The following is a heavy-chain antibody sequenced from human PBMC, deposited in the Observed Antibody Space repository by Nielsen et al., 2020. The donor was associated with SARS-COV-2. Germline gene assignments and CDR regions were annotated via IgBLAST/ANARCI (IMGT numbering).Heavy chain of an antibody. CDR3: ARDYYGDYLDGFDI. Sequence: SATLSLTCTVSGGSISRYYWSWIRQPPGQGLEWIGYIHDSGTTTYTPSLKSRVTISLETSKNQFSLKLNSVTAADTAVYYCARDYYGDYLDGFDIWGQGTVVTVSS. D-gene: IGHD4-17*01. CDR2: IHDSGTT. V-gene: IGHV4-59*01. CDR1: GGSISRYY. J-gene: IGHJ3*02.